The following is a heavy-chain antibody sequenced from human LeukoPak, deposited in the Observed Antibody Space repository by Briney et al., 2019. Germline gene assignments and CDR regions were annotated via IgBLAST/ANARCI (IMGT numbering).Heavy chain of an antibody. D-gene: IGHD6-19*01. CDR1: GFTFRSYS. CDR3: ARDVRKGAVAGKYY. J-gene: IGHJ4*02. CDR2: ISSSSSTI. Sequence: GGSLRLSCAASGFTFRSYSMNWVRQAPGKGLEWVSYISSSSSTIYYADSVKGRFTISRDNAKNSLYLQMNSLRDEDTAVYYCARDVRKGAVAGKYYWGQGTLVTVSS. V-gene: IGHV3-48*02.